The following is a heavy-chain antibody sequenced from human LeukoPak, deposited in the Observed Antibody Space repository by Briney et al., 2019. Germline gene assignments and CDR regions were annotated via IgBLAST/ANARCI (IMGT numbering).Heavy chain of an antibody. Sequence: PGGSLRLSCAASGFTFGSYSMTWVRQAPGKGLEWVSLIDSNSNFMNYADSVKGRFTISRDNAKKSLYLEMNSLRAEDTAVYYCAKDPHSWSRDYWGQGTLVTVSS. V-gene: IGHV3-21*01. CDR1: GFTFGSYS. CDR2: IDSNSNFM. D-gene: IGHD6-13*01. CDR3: AKDPHSWSRDY. J-gene: IGHJ4*02.